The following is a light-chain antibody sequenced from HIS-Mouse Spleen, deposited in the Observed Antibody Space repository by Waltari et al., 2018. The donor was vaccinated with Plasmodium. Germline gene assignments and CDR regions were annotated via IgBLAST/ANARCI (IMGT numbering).Light chain of an antibody. Sequence: SYELTQPPSVSVSPGQTAIITCSGDKLGDKYACWYQQKPGQSPVLVIYQDSKRPSGIPVRFSGSNSGNTATLTISGTQAMDEADYYCQAWDSSTVVFGGGTKLTVL. CDR3: QAWDSSTVV. V-gene: IGLV3-1*01. J-gene: IGLJ2*01. CDR1: KLGDKY. CDR2: QDS.